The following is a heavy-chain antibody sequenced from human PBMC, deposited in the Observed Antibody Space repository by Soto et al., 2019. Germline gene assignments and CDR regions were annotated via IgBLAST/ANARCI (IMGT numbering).Heavy chain of an antibody. J-gene: IGHJ6*03. CDR1: GFIFINYG. CDR2: TWYDGSNK. Sequence: GGSLRLSCAASGFIFINYGMHWVLQAPGKGLEWVAVTWYDGSNKYYADSVKGRFTISRDNSKNTLYLEMNSLRAEDTAVYYCARDFRKGHHMDVRDKGKTVPVYS. V-gene: IGHV3-33*01. CDR3: ARDFRKGHHMDV.